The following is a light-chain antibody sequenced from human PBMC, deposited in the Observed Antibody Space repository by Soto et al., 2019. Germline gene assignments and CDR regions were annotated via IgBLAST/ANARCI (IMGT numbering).Light chain of an antibody. CDR1: QSVSDY. Sequence: EIVLTQSPATLSLSPGERATLSCSSSQSVSDYLAWCQQRPGQAPRLLIYDASTRATGIPARFSASGSGTDFTLTISSLEPEDFAVYFCQQRYDWPPWTFGQGTKVDIK. J-gene: IGKJ1*01. V-gene: IGKV3-11*01. CDR3: QQRYDWPPWT. CDR2: DAS.